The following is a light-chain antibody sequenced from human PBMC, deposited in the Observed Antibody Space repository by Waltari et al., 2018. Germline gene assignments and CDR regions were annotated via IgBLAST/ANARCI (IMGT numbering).Light chain of an antibody. CDR1: QGISSN. V-gene: IGKV1-9*01. J-gene: IGKJ2*01. Sequence: DIQLTQYPSFLSTSVGDRVTITCRASQGISSNLAWYQQKPGKAPKLLIYAASTLQSGVPSSFSGSGSETEFTLTISRLQPEDFATYYCQQLNSNPVTFGQGTKLEIK. CDR3: QQLNSNPVT. CDR2: AAS.